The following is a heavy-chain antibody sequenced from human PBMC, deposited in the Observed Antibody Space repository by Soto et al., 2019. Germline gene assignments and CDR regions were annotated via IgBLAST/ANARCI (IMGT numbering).Heavy chain of an antibody. CDR1: GFIFRDYA. Sequence: VQLLESGGGLVQPGGSLRLSCAASGFIFRDYAMNWVRQAPGKGLEWGSGIRGSGDSARYADSVMGRFTISRDNSRDTLYLHMNSLRVDDTAVYYCGKESRGSGWSVCDFWGQGDLVTVSS. V-gene: IGHV3-23*01. CDR2: IRGSGDSA. CDR3: GKESRGSGWSVCDF. D-gene: IGHD6-19*01. J-gene: IGHJ4*02.